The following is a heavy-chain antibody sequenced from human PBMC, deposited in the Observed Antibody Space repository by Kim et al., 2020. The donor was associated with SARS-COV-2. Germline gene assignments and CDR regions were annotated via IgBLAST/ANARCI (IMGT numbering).Heavy chain of an antibody. D-gene: IGHD3-16*01. CDR1: GYSISSGYY. V-gene: IGHV4-38-2*02. CDR3: ARAKDYVYNWFDP. CDR2: IYHSGST. J-gene: IGHJ5*02. Sequence: SETLSLTCTVSGYSISSGYYWGWIRQPPGKGLEWIGSIYHSGSTYYNPSLKSRVTISVDTSKNQFSLKLSSVTAADTAVYYCARAKDYVYNWFDPWGQGTLVTVSS.